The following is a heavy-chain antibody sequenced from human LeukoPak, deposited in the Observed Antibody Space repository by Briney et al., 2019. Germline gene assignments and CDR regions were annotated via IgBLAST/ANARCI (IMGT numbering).Heavy chain of an antibody. D-gene: IGHD1-26*01. Sequence: SETLSLTCTVSGGSISSSSYYWVWIRQPPSKGLEWIGSMYYSGSIFYNPSLKSRVTISINTSKNQFSLKVSSVTAADTAVYCCARTRVPGSYSPKGPFDYWGQGTLVTVSS. CDR3: ARTRVPGSYSPKGPFDY. V-gene: IGHV4-39*07. CDR1: GGSISSSSYY. J-gene: IGHJ4*02. CDR2: MYYSGSI.